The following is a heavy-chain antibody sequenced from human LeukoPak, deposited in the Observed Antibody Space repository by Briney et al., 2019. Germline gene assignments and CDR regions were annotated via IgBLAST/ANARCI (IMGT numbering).Heavy chain of an antibody. Sequence: GGSLRLSCAASGFAFNTYALSWVRQAPGKGPEWVSGISDTGTRTYYADSVRGRFATSRDNSKSTLFLQMNSLRAEDTAVYYCAKYYFDNRGNYYSFHYGLDVWGQGTTVTVSS. D-gene: IGHD3-22*01. V-gene: IGHV3-23*01. CDR3: AKYYFDNRGNYYSFHYGLDV. CDR1: GFAFNTYA. CDR2: ISDTGTRT. J-gene: IGHJ6*02.